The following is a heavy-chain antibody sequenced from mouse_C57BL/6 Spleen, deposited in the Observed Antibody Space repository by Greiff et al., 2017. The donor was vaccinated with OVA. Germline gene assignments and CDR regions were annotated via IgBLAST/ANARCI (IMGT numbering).Heavy chain of an antibody. Sequence: EVKLMESGPGLVKPSQSLSLTCSVTGYSITSGYYWNWIRQFPGNKLEWMGYISYDGSNNYNPSLKNRISITRDTSKNQFFLKLNSVTTEDTATDYCARAGPIYYDYDAGYAMDYWGQGTSVTVSS. D-gene: IGHD2-4*01. CDR2: ISYDGSN. V-gene: IGHV3-6*01. CDR1: GYSITSGYY. CDR3: ARAGPIYYDYDAGYAMDY. J-gene: IGHJ4*01.